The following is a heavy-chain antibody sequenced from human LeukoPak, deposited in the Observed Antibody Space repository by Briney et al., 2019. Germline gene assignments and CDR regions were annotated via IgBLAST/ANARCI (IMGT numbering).Heavy chain of an antibody. Sequence: GESLKISCKGSGYSFTSYWIGWVRQMPGKGLEWMGIIYPGDSVTRYSPSFQGQVTISADKSISTAYLQWSSLKASDTAMYYCARRKRQWELLDYFDYWGQGTLVTVSS. D-gene: IGHD1-26*01. J-gene: IGHJ4*02. CDR1: GYSFTSYW. CDR2: IYPGDSVT. CDR3: ARRKRQWELLDYFDY. V-gene: IGHV5-51*01.